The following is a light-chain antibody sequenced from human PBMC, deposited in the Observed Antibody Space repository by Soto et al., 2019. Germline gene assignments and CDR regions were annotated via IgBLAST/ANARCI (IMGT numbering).Light chain of an antibody. CDR1: SSDVGGHNH. CDR3: NSYTSSSTHV. CDR2: EVG. Sequence: QSALTQPASVSGSPGQSITISCTGSSSDVGGHNHVSWYQQHPGKAPKLIIYEVGNRPSGVSNRFSGSKSGITASLTISGFQAEDEADYYCNSYTSSSTHVFGTGTKLTVL. V-gene: IGLV2-14*01. J-gene: IGLJ1*01.